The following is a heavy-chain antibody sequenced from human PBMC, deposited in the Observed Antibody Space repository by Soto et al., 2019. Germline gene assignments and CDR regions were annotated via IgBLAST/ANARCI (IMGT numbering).Heavy chain of an antibody. Sequence: GASGKVSCKASGYTFTSYSMHWVRQAPGQKIEWMGWINAGNGNTKYSQKFQGRVTITRDTSASTAYMELNSLRAEDTAVYYCARVGYSGNWPLLFNWFDPWGQGTLVTVSS. D-gene: IGHD6-13*01. CDR1: GYTFTSYS. J-gene: IGHJ5*02. CDR2: INAGNGNT. V-gene: IGHV1-3*01. CDR3: ARVGYSGNWPLLFNWFDP.